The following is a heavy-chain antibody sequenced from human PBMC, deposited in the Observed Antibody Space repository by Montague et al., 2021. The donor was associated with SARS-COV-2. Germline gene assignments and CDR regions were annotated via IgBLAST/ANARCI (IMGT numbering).Heavy chain of an antibody. CDR3: ARLVVPAARYYYYYYYMDV. CDR1: GGSFSGHY. CDR2: INHSGST. Sequence: SETLSLTCAVYGGSFSGHYWSWIRQPPGKGLEWIGEINHSGSTNYNPSLKSRVTISVDTSKNQFSLKLSSVTAADTAVYYCARLVVPAARYYYYYYYMDVWGKGTTVTVSS. J-gene: IGHJ6*03. V-gene: IGHV4-34*01. D-gene: IGHD2-2*01.